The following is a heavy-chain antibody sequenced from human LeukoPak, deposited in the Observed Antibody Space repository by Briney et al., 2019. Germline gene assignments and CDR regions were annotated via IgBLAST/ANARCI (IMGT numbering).Heavy chain of an antibody. J-gene: IGHJ5*02. V-gene: IGHV1-69*13. CDR2: IIPIFGTA. Sequence: SVKVSCKASGYTFSTYPMNWVRQAPGQGLEWMGGIIPIFGTANYAQKFQGRVTITADESTSTAYMELSSLRSEDTAVYYCARSGLNDFWSGYYNWFDPWGQGTLVTVSS. CDR3: ARSGLNDFWSGYYNWFDP. D-gene: IGHD3-3*01. CDR1: GYTFSTYP.